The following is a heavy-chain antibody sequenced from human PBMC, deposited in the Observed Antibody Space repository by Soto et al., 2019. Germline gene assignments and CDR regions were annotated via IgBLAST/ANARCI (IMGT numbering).Heavy chain of an antibody. CDR3: AKKMGKELTTVTLGVFRYYYGMDV. D-gene: IGHD4-17*01. Sequence: PGGSLRLSCAASGFTFSSYAMHWVRQAPGKGLEWVSAISGSGGSTYYADSVKGRFTISRDNSKNTLYLQMNSLRAEDTAVYYCAKKMGKELTTVTLGVFRYYYGMDVWGQGTTVTVSS. CDR2: ISGSGGST. V-gene: IGHV3-23*01. CDR1: GFTFSSYA. J-gene: IGHJ6*02.